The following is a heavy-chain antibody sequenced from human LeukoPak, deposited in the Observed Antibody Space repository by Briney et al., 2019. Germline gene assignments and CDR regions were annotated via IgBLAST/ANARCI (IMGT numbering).Heavy chain of an antibody. CDR1: GFTFSSYS. D-gene: IGHD6-19*01. Sequence: GGSLRLSCAASGFTFSSYSMNWVRQAPGKGLEWVSSISSSSSYIYYADSVKGRFTISRGNAENSLYLQMNSLRAEDTAVYYCATEASSGLEDWGQGILVTVSS. CDR2: ISSSSSYI. J-gene: IGHJ4*02. V-gene: IGHV3-21*01. CDR3: ATEASSGLED.